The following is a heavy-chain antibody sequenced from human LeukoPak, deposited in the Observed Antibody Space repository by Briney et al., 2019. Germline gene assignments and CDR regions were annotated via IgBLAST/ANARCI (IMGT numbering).Heavy chain of an antibody. V-gene: IGHV1-2*04. D-gene: IGHD3-10*01. J-gene: IGHJ4*02. CDR2: INPNSGGT. CDR3: AKPTGRYYGSGSQVGPADY. Sequence: GASVKVSCKASGYTFTGYYMHWVRQAPGQGLEWMGWINPNSGGTNYAQKFQGWVTMTRDTSISTAYMELSRLRSDDTAVYYCAKPTGRYYGSGSQVGPADYWGQGTLATVSS. CDR1: GYTFTGYY.